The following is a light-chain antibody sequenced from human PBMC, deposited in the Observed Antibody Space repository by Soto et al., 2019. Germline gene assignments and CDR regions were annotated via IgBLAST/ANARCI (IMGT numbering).Light chain of an antibody. CDR3: QQYGSSPQT. Sequence: DIVMTQSPDSLAVSLGERATINCKSSQSVLYSSNNKNYLAWYQQKPGQPPKLLIYWASTRESGVPDRFSGSGSGTDFTLTISRLEPEDFAVYSCQQYGSSPQTFGQGTKVDIK. CDR1: QSVLYSSNNKNY. V-gene: IGKV4-1*01. CDR2: WAS. J-gene: IGKJ1*01.